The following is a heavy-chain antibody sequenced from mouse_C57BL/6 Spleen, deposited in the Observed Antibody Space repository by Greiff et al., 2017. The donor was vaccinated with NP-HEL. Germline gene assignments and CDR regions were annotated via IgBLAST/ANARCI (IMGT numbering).Heavy chain of an antibody. Sequence: VQLQQSGPELVKPGASVKISCKASGYAFSSSWMNWVKQRPGKGLEWIGRIYPGDGDTNYNGKFKGKATLTADKSSSTAYMQLSSLTSEDSAVYFCARGIYYDYDDGFAYWDQGTLVTVSA. J-gene: IGHJ3*01. CDR1: GYAFSSSW. CDR3: ARGIYYDYDDGFAY. V-gene: IGHV1-82*01. CDR2: IYPGDGDT. D-gene: IGHD2-4*01.